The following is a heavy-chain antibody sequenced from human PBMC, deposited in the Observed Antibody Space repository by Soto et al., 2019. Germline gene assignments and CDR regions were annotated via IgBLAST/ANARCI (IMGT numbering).Heavy chain of an antibody. D-gene: IGHD3-3*01. V-gene: IGHV3-30*03. J-gene: IGHJ4*02. CDR2: ISYDGSNN. CDR1: GFTFSSYG. Sequence: SGGSLRLSCAASGFTFSSYGMYWVRQAPGKGLEWVAAISYDGSNNYHADSAKGRVTMTTDTSTTTAYLELRSLRSDDTAVYYCVRQYYDFWTDYPDFDYWGQGTLVTVSS. CDR3: VRQYYDFWTDYPDFDY.